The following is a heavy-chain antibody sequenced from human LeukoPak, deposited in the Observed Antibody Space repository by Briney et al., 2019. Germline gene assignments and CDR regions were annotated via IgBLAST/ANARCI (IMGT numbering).Heavy chain of an antibody. CDR1: GFTFSSYG. V-gene: IGHV3-23*01. CDR3: AKDPGYSTYYFDY. D-gene: IGHD5-18*01. Sequence: GGSLRLSCAASGFTFSSYGMSWVRQAPGKGLEWVSAISGSGGSTYYADSVKGRFTISRDNSKNTLYLQMNSLRAEDTAVYYCAKDPGYSTYYFDYWGQGTLVTVSS. CDR2: ISGSGGST. J-gene: IGHJ4*02.